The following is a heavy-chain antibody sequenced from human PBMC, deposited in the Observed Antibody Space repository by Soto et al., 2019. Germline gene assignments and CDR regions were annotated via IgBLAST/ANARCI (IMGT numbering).Heavy chain of an antibody. V-gene: IGHV5-51*01. Sequence: GESLKISCKGSGYSFSSFWIGWVRQMPGQGLELMGVIYPGDSDTRYSPSFQGQVTISADKSITTAYLQWRSLKASDTAMYYCARHPVEMATISGWFDPWGQGTLVTVSS. CDR3: ARHPVEMATISGWFDP. CDR2: IYPGDSDT. D-gene: IGHD5-12*01. J-gene: IGHJ5*02. CDR1: GYSFSSFW.